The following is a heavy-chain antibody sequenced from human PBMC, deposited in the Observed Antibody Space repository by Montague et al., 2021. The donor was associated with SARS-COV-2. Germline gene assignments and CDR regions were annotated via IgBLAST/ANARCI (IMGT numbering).Heavy chain of an antibody. CDR2: ISSRGNRV. V-gene: IGHV3-48*03. D-gene: IGHD6-13*01. J-gene: IGHJ4*02. Sequence: SLRLSCAASGFKFNDFEMNWVRQAPGKGPEWVSYISSRGNRVDHVDSVKGRFTISRDNAKNSLYLQMNNLRAEDTAIYYCARATTFLPSAGFYFDHWGQGTLVTVSS. CDR1: GFKFNDFE. CDR3: ARATTFLPSAGFYFDH.